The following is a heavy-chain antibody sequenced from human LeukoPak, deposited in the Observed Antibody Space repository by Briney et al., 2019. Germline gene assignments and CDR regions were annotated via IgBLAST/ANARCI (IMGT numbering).Heavy chain of an antibody. CDR1: GGSISSGSCY. CDR2: IYTSGST. Sequence: PSETLSLTCTVSGGSISSGSCYWSWIRQPAGKGLEWIGRIYTSGSTNYNPSLKSRVTISVDTSKNQFSLKLSSVTAADTAVYYCARDSGWQLAQSGTYYYYGMDVWGQGTTVTVSS. D-gene: IGHD6-6*01. J-gene: IGHJ6*02. CDR3: ARDSGWQLAQSGTYYYYGMDV. V-gene: IGHV4-61*02.